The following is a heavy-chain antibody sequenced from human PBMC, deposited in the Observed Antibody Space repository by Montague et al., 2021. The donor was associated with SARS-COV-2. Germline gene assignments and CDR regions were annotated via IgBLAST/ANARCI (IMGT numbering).Heavy chain of an antibody. J-gene: IGHJ4*02. CDR2: IYYSGST. Sequence: SETLSLTCSVSGDSISRSHYFWAWIRQPPGKGLEWIGTIYYSGSTYYNPSLKSRVTISVDTSKNQFSLKLSSVTAADTAVYYCARGWFSPMLVVVIRGPFDYWGQGALVTVSS. D-gene: IGHD3-22*01. V-gene: IGHV4-39*07. CDR3: ARGWFSPMLVVVIRGPFDY. CDR1: GDSISRSHYF.